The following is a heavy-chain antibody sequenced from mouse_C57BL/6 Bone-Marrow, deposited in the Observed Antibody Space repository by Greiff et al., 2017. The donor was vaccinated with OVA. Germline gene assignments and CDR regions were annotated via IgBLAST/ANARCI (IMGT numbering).Heavy chain of an antibody. CDR1: GYTFTSYW. V-gene: IGHV1-74*01. CDR3: AIGPLLYYGRFAY. Sequence: QVQLQQSGAELVKPGASVKVSCKASGYTFTSYWMHWVKQRPGQGLEWIGRIHPSDSDTNYNQKFKGKATLPVDKSSSTAYMQLSSLTSEDSAVYYCAIGPLLYYGRFAYWGQGTLVTVSA. D-gene: IGHD1-1*01. CDR2: IHPSDSDT. J-gene: IGHJ3*01.